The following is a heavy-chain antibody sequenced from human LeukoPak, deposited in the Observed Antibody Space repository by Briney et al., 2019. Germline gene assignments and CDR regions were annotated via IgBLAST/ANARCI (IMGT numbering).Heavy chain of an antibody. CDR1: GFTVSSNY. V-gene: IGHV3-66*01. J-gene: IGHJ6*03. D-gene: IGHD3-3*01. CDR3: AKDPRITIFGVPHYYMDV. Sequence: PGRSLRLSCAASGFTVSSNYMSWVRQAPGKGLEWVSVIYSGGSTYYADSVRGRFTISRDNSKNTLYLQMNSLRAEDTAVYYCAKDPRITIFGVPHYYMDVWGKGTTVTVSS. CDR2: IYSGGST.